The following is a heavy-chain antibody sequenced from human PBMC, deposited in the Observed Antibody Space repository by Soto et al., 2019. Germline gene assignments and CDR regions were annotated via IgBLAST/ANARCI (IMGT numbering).Heavy chain of an antibody. J-gene: IGHJ6*02. Sequence: QVQLVQSGAEVKKPGASVNVSCKASGYTFNRYYMHWVRQAPGQGLEWMGMINPSGTITSYAQKFQVRVTMTRDTSTSTLHMELRSLRSDDTAVYYWTRVSFLEWSCMDVVGQVTTVTVSS. CDR3: TRVSFLEWSCMDV. V-gene: IGHV1-46*02. CDR1: GYTFNRYY. D-gene: IGHD3-3*01. CDR2: INPSGTIT.